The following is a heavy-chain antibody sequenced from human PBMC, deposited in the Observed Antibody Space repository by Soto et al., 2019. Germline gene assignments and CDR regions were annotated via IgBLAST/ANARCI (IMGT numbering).Heavy chain of an antibody. D-gene: IGHD3-22*01. V-gene: IGHV3-21*01. CDR1: GFTFSSYS. CDR3: ATEKYYYDSGGYYY. Sequence: EVQLVESGGGLVKPGGSLRLSCAASGFTFSSYSMNWVRQAPGKGLEWVSSISSSSRYIYYADSVKGRFTISRDNAKNSLYLQMNSLRAEDTAVYYCATEKYYYDSGGYYYWGQGTLVTVSS. J-gene: IGHJ4*02. CDR2: ISSSSRYI.